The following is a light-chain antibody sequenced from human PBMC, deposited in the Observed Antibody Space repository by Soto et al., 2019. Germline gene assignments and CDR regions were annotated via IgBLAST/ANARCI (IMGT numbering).Light chain of an antibody. Sequence: EIVLTQSPATLSVVPGERATLSCRASQSIRNNLAWYQQKPGQAPRLLIYRASTTATGIPARSRGSGSGTEFTLTISSLQSEDFAVYHCQEFNEWPRTFGPGTKVDIK. CDR2: RAS. J-gene: IGKJ3*01. CDR1: QSIRNN. CDR3: QEFNEWPRT. V-gene: IGKV3-15*01.